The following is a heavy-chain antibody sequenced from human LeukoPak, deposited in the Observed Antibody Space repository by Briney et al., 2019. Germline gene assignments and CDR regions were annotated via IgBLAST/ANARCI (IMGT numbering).Heavy chain of an antibody. CDR1: GFTFSSYE. J-gene: IGHJ2*01. D-gene: IGHD6-19*01. CDR3: ARPYSSGWLGYFDL. Sequence: GGSLRLSCAASGFTFSSYEMNWVRQAPGKGLEWVSYISSSGSTIYYADSVKGRFTISRDNAKNSLYLQMNSLRAEDTAVYYCARPYSSGWLGYFDLWGRGTLVTVSS. V-gene: IGHV3-48*03. CDR2: ISSSGSTI.